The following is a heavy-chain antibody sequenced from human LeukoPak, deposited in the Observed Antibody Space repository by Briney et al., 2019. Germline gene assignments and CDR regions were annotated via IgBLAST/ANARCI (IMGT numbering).Heavy chain of an antibody. V-gene: IGHV1-18*01. J-gene: IGHJ5*02. Sequence: ASVKVSCKASGYTFTSYGISWVRQAPGQGLEWMGWISAYNGNTNYAQKLQGRVTMTTDTSTSTAYMELRSLRSDDTAVYYCARTPKQLSTNWLDPWGQGTLVTVSS. CDR3: ARTPKQLSTNWLDP. CDR2: ISAYNGNT. CDR1: GYTFTSYG. D-gene: IGHD6-13*01.